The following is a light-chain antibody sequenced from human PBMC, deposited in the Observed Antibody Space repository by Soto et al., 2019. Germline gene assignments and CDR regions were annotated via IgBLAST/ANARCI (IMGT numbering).Light chain of an antibody. CDR1: TSNIGSNY. CDR2: RND. CDR3: AASDDSLSALL. Sequence: QSVLTQPPSVSGTPGQRVTISCSGNTSNIGSNYVYWYQNLPGSAPRLLIHRNDQLPSGVPARFSGSASGTSASLAINGLRSEDEADYYCAASDDSLSALLFGGGTKLTVL. V-gene: IGLV1-47*01. J-gene: IGLJ2*01.